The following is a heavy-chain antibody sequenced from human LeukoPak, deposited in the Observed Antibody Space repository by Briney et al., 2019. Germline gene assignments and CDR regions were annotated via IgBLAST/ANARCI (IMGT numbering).Heavy chain of an antibody. CDR2: ISSSGSSI. V-gene: IGHV3-48*03. CDR1: GFTFSSYE. J-gene: IGHJ5*02. CDR3: ARLQEDYDFWSGSRAWFDP. Sequence: GGSLRLSCAASGFTFSSYEMNWVRQAPGKGLEWVSYISSSGSSISYADSVKGRSTISRDTAKNSLYLQMSSLGAEETAVYYCARLQEDYDFWSGSRAWFDPWGEGTLVTVSS. D-gene: IGHD3-3*01.